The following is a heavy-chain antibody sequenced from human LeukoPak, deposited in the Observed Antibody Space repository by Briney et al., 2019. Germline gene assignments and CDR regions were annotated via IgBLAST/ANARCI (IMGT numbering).Heavy chain of an antibody. Sequence: SQTLSLTCTVSGGSISSGDYYWSWIRQPPGKGLEWIGYIYYSGSTYYNPSLKSRVTISVDTSKNQFSLKLSSVTAADTAVYYCARGVAVTRYFDYWGQGTLVTVSS. CDR1: GGSISSGDYY. J-gene: IGHJ4*02. CDR3: ARGVAVTRYFDY. V-gene: IGHV4-30-4*01. D-gene: IGHD4-17*01. CDR2: IYYSGST.